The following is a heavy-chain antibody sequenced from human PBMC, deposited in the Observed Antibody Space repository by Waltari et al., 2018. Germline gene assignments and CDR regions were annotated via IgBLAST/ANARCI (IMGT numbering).Heavy chain of an antibody. V-gene: IGHV3-23*04. Sequence: EVQLVESGGGLIQPGGSLRLSCAASGFTVSRNYMHWVRQAPGKGLEWVSAISGSGGSTYYADSVKGRFTISRDNSKNTLYLQMNSLRAEDTAVYYCANRPRIAAADDYWGQGTLVTVSS. D-gene: IGHD6-13*01. J-gene: IGHJ4*02. CDR1: GFTVSRNY. CDR2: ISGSGGST. CDR3: ANRPRIAAADDY.